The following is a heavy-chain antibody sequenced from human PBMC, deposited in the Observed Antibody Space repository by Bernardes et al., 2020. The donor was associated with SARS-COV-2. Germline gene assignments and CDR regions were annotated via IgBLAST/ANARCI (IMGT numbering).Heavy chain of an antibody. V-gene: IGHV1-18*04. CDR3: AREVEPSSGWYQSILLGNNWFDP. CDR2: ISAYNGNT. CDR1: GYTFTSYG. Sequence: ASVKVSCKASGYTFTSYGISWVRQAPGQGLEWMGWISAYNGNTNYAQKLQGRVTMTTDTSTSTAYMELRSLRSDDTAVYYCAREVEPSSGWYQSILLGNNWFDPWGQGTLVTVSS. D-gene: IGHD6-19*01. J-gene: IGHJ5*02.